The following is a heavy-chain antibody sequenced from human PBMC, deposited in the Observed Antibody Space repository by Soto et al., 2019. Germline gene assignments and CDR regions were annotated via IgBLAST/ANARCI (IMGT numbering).Heavy chain of an antibody. CDR1: GFTFTAHH. CDR3: ASMIIPPLHYYYPVDV. Sequence: QVQLVQSGAEVKRPGASVKVSCKASGFTFTAHHIHWVRQAPGQGLERMGYVTPNTGGTKYAQKFQGRVTMTRDTFINTAYMELSGMTSDDTAVYYCASMIIPPLHYYYPVDVWGQGTTVTVSS. J-gene: IGHJ6*02. D-gene: IGHD3-16*01. V-gene: IGHV1-2*02. CDR2: VTPNTGGT.